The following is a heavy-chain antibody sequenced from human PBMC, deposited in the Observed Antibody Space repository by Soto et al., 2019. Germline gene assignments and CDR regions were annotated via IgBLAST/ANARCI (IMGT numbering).Heavy chain of an antibody. V-gene: IGHV3-74*01. Sequence: GGSLGLSCAPSGSPFSSSGMTGVRQAPGKGLVWVSRINSDGSSTTYADSVKGRFTISRDNAKNTLYLQMNSLRAEDTAVYYCASAAVARYYFDYWGQGTLVTVSS. CDR3: ASAAVARYYFDY. CDR2: INSDGSST. D-gene: IGHD2-15*01. CDR1: GSPFSSSG. J-gene: IGHJ4*02.